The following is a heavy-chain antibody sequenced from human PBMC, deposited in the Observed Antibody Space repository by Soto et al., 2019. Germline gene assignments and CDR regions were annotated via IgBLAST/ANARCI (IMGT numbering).Heavy chain of an antibody. CDR1: GYSFTSYW. D-gene: IGHD1-26*01. CDR2: IYPGDSDT. CDR3: ARQVVGAQGDYYYGMDV. J-gene: IGHJ6*02. V-gene: IGHV5-51*01. Sequence: GESLKISCKGSGYSFTSYWIGWVRQMPGKGLEWMGIIYPGDSDTRYSPSFQGQVTISADKSISTAYLQWSSLKASDTAMYYCARQVVGAQGDYYYGMDVWGQGTTVTVSS.